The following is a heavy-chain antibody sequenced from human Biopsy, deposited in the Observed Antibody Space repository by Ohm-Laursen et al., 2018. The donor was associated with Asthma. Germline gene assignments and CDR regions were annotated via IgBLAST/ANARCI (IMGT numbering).Heavy chain of an antibody. CDR1: GYTFINYA. D-gene: IGHD3-9*01. V-gene: IGHV1-3*01. J-gene: IGHJ3*02. CDR2: INAGNGNT. Sequence: GPSVKASCKASGYTFINYAIHWVRQAPGQRLEWMGWINAGNGNTKYSEKFQGRVTITRDTSASTAYMDLSSLRSEDTAVYYCARTYYDFLTGQVNDALAMWGQGTVVTVSS. CDR3: ARTYYDFLTGQVNDALAM.